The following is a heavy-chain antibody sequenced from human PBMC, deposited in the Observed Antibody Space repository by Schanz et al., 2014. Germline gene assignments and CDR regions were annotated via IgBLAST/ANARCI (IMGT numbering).Heavy chain of an antibody. V-gene: IGHV1-69*02. CDR2: IIPILGIA. CDR1: GGTFSSYT. D-gene: IGHD2-2*02. Sequence: QVQLVQSEAEVKKPGSSVKLSCKASGGTFSSYTISWVRQAPGQGLEWMGRIIPILGIANYAQNFQGRVTITADKSTRRAYMEKTRLISEDTAVDYVTGAYYSRTSCYTGYYNRDVWGKGTTVTVSS. J-gene: IGHJ6*03. CDR3: TGAYYSRTSCYTGYYNRDV.